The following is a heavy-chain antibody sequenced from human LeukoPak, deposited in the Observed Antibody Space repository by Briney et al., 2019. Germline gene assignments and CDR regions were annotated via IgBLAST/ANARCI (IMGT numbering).Heavy chain of an antibody. Sequence: GGSLRLSCGASGFTFSSYAMSWVRLAPGKGLEWVSGICGTGNCPYYTDSVKGRFTVSRDNAKNSLYLQMNSLRAEDTAVYYCARDAPIFGVVSIYDYWGQGTLVTVSS. CDR2: ICGTGNCP. J-gene: IGHJ4*02. CDR1: GFTFSSYA. CDR3: ARDAPIFGVVSIYDY. V-gene: IGHV3-23*01. D-gene: IGHD3-3*01.